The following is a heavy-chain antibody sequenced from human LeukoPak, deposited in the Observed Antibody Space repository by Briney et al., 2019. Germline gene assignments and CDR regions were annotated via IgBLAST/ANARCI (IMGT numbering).Heavy chain of an antibody. CDR3: ARESYGSGHCAAFGI. CDR2: ISDDGSSE. D-gene: IGHD3-16*01. J-gene: IGHJ3*02. V-gene: IGHV3-30*04. Sequence: GGSLRLSCAASGFTFSNSVMHWVRQAPGKGLEWVAGISDDGSSEHYADSVKGRFTISRDNSDNTLYVQMNSLRVEDTAMYYCARESYGSGHCAAFGIWGQGTLVTVSS. CDR1: GFTFSNSV.